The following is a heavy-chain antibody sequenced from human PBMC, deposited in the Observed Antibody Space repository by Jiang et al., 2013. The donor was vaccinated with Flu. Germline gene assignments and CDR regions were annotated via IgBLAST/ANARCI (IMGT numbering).Heavy chain of an antibody. CDR1: GYSFTSYW. D-gene: IGHD5-12*01. Sequence: GAEVKKPGESLRISCKGSGYSFTSYWISWVRQMPGKGLEWMGRIDPSDSYTNYSPSFQGHVTISADKSISTAYLQWSSLKASDTAMYYCATTLILVATTPHYGVDVWGQGTTVTVSS. J-gene: IGHJ6*02. V-gene: IGHV5-10-1*01. CDR2: IDPSDSYT. CDR3: ATTLILVATTPHYGVDV.